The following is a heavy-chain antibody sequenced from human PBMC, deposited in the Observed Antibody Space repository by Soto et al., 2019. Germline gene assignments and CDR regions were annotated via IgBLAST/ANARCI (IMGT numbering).Heavy chain of an antibody. CDR1: GFTFSSYS. CDR2: ISSSSSTI. J-gene: IGHJ6*02. CDR3: ARAYSSSSLYYYGMDV. D-gene: IGHD6-6*01. Sequence: PGGSLRLSCAASGFTFSSYSMNWVRQAPGKGLEWVSYISSSSSTIYYADSVKGRFTISRDNAKNSLYLQMNSLRDEDTAVYYCARAYSSSSLYYYGMDVWGQGTTVTVPS. V-gene: IGHV3-48*02.